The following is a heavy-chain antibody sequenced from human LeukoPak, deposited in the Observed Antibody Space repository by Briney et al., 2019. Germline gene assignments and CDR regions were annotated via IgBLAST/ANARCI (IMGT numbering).Heavy chain of an antibody. V-gene: IGHV3-23*01. CDR2: ISAGGGST. CDR3: AREGASSSFGY. Sequence: GGSLRLSCAASGFTFSSYAMTWVRQAPGKGLEWVSVISAGGGSTYHADSVKGRFTISRDNSKNTLYLQMNSLRAEDTAVYYCAREGASSSFGYWGQGTLVTVSS. J-gene: IGHJ4*02. CDR1: GFTFSSYA. D-gene: IGHD6-13*01.